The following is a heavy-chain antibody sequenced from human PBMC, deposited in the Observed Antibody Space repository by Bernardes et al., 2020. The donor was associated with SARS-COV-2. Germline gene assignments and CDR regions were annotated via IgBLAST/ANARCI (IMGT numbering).Heavy chain of an antibody. J-gene: IGHJ5*02. D-gene: IGHD2-15*01. CDR2: ISTSSGTI. V-gene: IGHV3-48*02. CDR3: ARDDCSGGSCYPAHES. CDR1: GFSLSTFS. Sequence: GGSLRLSRVASGFSLSTFSLNWVRQAPGKGLEWISYISTSSGTIYYADSVKGRFTVPRDDANNSLYLQMDSLRDEDTGVYYCARDDCSGGSCYPAHESWGQGTLVTVSS.